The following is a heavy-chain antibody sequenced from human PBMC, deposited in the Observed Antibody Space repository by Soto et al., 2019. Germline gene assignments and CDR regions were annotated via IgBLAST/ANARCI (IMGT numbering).Heavy chain of an antibody. V-gene: IGHV3-11*05. CDR3: AIEGGGDPRVAGTFLDY. J-gene: IGHJ4*02. D-gene: IGHD6-19*01. Sequence: GGSLRLSCAASGFTFSDYYMSWIRQAPGKGLEWVSYISSSSSYTNYADSVKGRFTISKDNAKNSLYLQMNSLRAEDTAVYYCAIEGGGDPRVAGTFLDYWGQGTLVTVSS. CDR2: ISSSSSYT. CDR1: GFTFSDYY.